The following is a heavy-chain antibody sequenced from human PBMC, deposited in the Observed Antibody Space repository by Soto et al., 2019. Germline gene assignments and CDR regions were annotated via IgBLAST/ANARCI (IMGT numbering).Heavy chain of an antibody. V-gene: IGHV3-30-3*01. D-gene: IGHD6-19*01. Sequence: GGSLRLSCAASGFTFSSYAMHWVRQAPGKGLEWVAVISYDGSNKYYADSVKGRFTISRDNSKNTLYLQMNGLRAEDTAVYYCARVSIAVADFDYWGQGTLVTVSS. CDR2: ISYDGSNK. CDR1: GFTFSSYA. CDR3: ARVSIAVADFDY. J-gene: IGHJ4*02.